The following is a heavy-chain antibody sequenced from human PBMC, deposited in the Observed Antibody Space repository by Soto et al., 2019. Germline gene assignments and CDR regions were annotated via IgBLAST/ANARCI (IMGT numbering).Heavy chain of an antibody. CDR3: AKDRREGDFMHILVVDF. D-gene: IGHD2-15*01. Sequence: QVQLVESGGGVVQPGGSLRLSCATSGFSLSSYAMHWVRQAPGKGLEWVALMSYDETKKYYSDSVKGRFTTSTDTSKNTLFLQMNDLRVGDTAMYYCAKDRREGDFMHILVVDFWGQGALVTVSS. J-gene: IGHJ4*02. CDR2: MSYDETKK. V-gene: IGHV3-30*18. CDR1: GFSLSSYA.